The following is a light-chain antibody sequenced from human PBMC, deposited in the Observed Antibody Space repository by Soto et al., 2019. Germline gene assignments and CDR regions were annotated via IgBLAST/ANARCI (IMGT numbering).Light chain of an antibody. J-gene: IGKJ1*01. CDR3: QHYNSYSEA. CDR1: QSISSW. V-gene: IGKV1-5*01. CDR2: DAS. Sequence: DIQMTQSPSTLSASVGDRVTITCRASQSISSWLAWYQQKPGKAPKILIYDASSLESGVPSRFSGSGSGTEFTLTISSLQPDDVATYYCQHYNSYSEALGQGTKVDI.